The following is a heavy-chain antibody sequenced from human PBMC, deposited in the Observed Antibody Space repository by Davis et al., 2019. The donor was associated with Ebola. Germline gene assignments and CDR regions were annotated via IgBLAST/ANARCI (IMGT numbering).Heavy chain of an antibody. D-gene: IGHD3-22*01. Sequence: ASVKVSCKASGYTFTSYGISWVRQAPGQGLEWMGWISAYNGNTNYAQKLQGRVTMTTDTSTSTAYMELRSLRSDDTAVYYCARESIWYYYDSSGYSTGRAFDIWGQGTMVTVSS. CDR1: GYTFTSYG. J-gene: IGHJ3*02. CDR2: ISAYNGNT. V-gene: IGHV1-18*01. CDR3: ARESIWYYYDSSGYSTGRAFDI.